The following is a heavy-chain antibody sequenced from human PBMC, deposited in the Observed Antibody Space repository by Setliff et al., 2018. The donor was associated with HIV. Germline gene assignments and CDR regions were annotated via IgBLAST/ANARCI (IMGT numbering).Heavy chain of an antibody. V-gene: IGHV4-39*01. J-gene: IGHJ6*03. CDR2: IYYSGST. CDR1: GGSISSSSYY. Sequence: SETLSLTCTVSGGSISSSSYYWGWIRQPPGKGLEWIGSIYYSGSTYYNPSLKSRVTISVDTSKNQFSLKLSSVTAADTAVYYCARVDCSSTSCYRDYYYYMDVWGKGTTVTVTS. D-gene: IGHD2-2*01. CDR3: ARVDCSSTSCYRDYYYYMDV.